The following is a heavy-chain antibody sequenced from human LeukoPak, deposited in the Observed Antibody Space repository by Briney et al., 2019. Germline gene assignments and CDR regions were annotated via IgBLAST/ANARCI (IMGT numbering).Heavy chain of an antibody. D-gene: IGHD5-18*01. CDR3: ARGYGTV. V-gene: IGHV3-74*01. Sequence: GGSLRLSCAASGFTFSSYWMHWVRQGPEKGLVWVARIRTDGSFTSYADSVKGRFTISRDNAKNTLYLQMNSLRDEDTAVYYCARGYGTVWGQGTLVAVSS. J-gene: IGHJ4*02. CDR1: GFTFSSYW. CDR2: IRTDGSFT.